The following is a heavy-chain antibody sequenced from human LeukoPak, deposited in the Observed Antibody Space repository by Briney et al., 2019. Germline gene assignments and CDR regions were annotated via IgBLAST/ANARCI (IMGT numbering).Heavy chain of an antibody. CDR2: ISSSSSTI. J-gene: IGHJ6*04. CDR1: GFTFSFYS. CDR3: AELGITMIGGV. Sequence: GGSLRLSCAASGFTFSFYSMNWVRQAPGKGLEWVSYISSSSSTIYYADSVKGRFTISRDNAKNSLYLQMNSLRAEDTAVYYCAELGITMIGGVWGKGTTVTISS. V-gene: IGHV3-48*04. D-gene: IGHD3-10*02.